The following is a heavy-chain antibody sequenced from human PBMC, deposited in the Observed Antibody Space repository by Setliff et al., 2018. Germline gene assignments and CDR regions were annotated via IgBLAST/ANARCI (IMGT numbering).Heavy chain of an antibody. D-gene: IGHD6-13*01. CDR2: IWYDGSNK. CDR1: GFTFNNFA. CDR3: GSRGGSSSWSLYYYYYYMDV. Sequence: GGSLRLSCAASGFTFNNFAMHWVRQAPGKGLEWVAVIWYDGSNKYYADSVKGRFTISRDNSKNTLYLQMNSLRAEDTAVYYCGSRGGSSSWSLYYYYYYMDVWGKGTTVTVSS. V-gene: IGHV3-33*01. J-gene: IGHJ6*03.